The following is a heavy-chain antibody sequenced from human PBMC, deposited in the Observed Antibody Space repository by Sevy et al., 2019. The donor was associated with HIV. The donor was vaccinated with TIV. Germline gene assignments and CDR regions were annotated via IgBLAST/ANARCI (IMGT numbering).Heavy chain of an antibody. J-gene: IGHJ3*02. Sequence: GGFLRLSCAASGFTLSTYSLNWVRQAPGKGLEWVSSISSQSNYIYYAESLKGRFTISRDNAKNSLYLQMNSLRAEDTAVYYCARDKREGHYKTGGSSDAFDIWGHGTLVTVSS. CDR3: ARDKREGHYKTGGSSDAFDI. D-gene: IGHD2-8*02. CDR1: GFTLSTYS. V-gene: IGHV3-21*01. CDR2: ISSQSNYI.